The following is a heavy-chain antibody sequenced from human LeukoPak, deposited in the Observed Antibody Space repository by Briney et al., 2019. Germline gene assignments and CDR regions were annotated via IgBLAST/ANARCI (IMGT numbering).Heavy chain of an antibody. D-gene: IGHD1-26*01. CDR1: GFTFSSYS. J-gene: IGHJ6*03. Sequence: GGSLRLSCAASGFTFSSYSMNWVRQAPGKGLEWVSSISSSSSYIYYADSVKGRFTISRDNAKNSLYLQMNSLRAEDTAVYYCARAQRGGGSYPGDYYYYYMDVWGKGPTVTISS. V-gene: IGHV3-21*01. CDR3: ARAQRGGGSYPGDYYYYYMDV. CDR2: ISSSSSYI.